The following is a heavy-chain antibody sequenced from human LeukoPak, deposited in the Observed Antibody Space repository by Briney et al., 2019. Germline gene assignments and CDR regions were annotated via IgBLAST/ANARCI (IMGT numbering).Heavy chain of an antibody. J-gene: IGHJ2*01. V-gene: IGHV3-11*01. CDR1: GFTFSDYY. D-gene: IGHD1-14*01. CDR2: ISSSGSTI. Sequence: GGSLRLSCAASGFTFSDYYMSWIRQAPGKGLEWVSYISSSGSTIYYADSVKGRFTISRDNAKNSLYLQMNSLRAEDTAVYYCARVHHIATNWYFDLWGRGTLVTVSS. CDR3: ARVHHIATNWYFDL.